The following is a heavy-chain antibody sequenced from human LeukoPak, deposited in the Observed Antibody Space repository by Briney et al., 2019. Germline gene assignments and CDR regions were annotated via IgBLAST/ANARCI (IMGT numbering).Heavy chain of an antibody. J-gene: IGHJ3*02. V-gene: IGHV1-18*01. CDR3: ARDQSAAIDVVVMSDGFDI. D-gene: IGHD3-22*01. CDR1: GYSFDNYG. CDR2: ISGYRGST. Sequence: ASVKVSCKASGYSFDNYGISWVRQAPGQGLEWMGWISGYRGSTKYAQKFQGRVTMTLDTSTSTAYMELASLRSDDTALYFCARDQSAAIDVVVMSDGFDIWGQGTLVTVSS.